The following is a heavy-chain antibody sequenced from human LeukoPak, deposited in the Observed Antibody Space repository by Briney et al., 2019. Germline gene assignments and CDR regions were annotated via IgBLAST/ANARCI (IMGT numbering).Heavy chain of an antibody. Sequence: ASVSVACKASGGTFSSYAISWVRPAPGGGLEWMGRIIPIFGIANSAQKFQGRVTITADKTTSTAYMELSSLRSEDTAVYYCARDHDILTGFDYGGQGTLVTVSP. CDR2: IIPIFGIA. J-gene: IGHJ4*02. V-gene: IGHV1-69*10. D-gene: IGHD3-9*01. CDR1: GGTFSSYA. CDR3: ARDHDILTGFDY.